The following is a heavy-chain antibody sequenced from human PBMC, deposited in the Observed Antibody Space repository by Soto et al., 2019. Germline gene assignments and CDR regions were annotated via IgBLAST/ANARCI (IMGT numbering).Heavy chain of an antibody. V-gene: IGHV3-21*01. D-gene: IGHD5-12*01. CDR3: ARRRDGYATPPDY. J-gene: IGHJ4*02. CDR1: GFTFSSYS. CDR2: ISSSSSYI. Sequence: EVQLVESGGGLVKPGGSLRLSCAASGFTFSSYSMNWVRKAPGKGLEWVSSISSSSSYIYYADSVKGRFTISRDNAKNSLYLQMNSLRAEDTAVYYCARRRDGYATPPDYWGQGTLVTVSS.